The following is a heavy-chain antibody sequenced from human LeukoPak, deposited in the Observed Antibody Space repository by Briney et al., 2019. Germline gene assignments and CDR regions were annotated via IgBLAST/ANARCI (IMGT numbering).Heavy chain of an antibody. Sequence: SETLSLTCAVYGGSFSGYYWSWIRQPPGKGLEWIGEINHSGSTNYNPSLKSRVTISVDTSKNQFSLRLSSVAAADTAVYYCALYYYDSSGYQDFDYWGQGTLVTVSS. CDR1: GGSFSGYY. CDR2: INHSGST. D-gene: IGHD3-22*01. J-gene: IGHJ4*02. CDR3: ALYYYDSSGYQDFDY. V-gene: IGHV4-34*01.